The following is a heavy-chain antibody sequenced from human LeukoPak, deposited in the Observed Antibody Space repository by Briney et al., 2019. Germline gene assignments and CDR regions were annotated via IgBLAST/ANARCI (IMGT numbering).Heavy chain of an antibody. Sequence: GASVKVSCKTSGGTLNNYAINWVRQAPGQGLEWMGGIIPLFRTANYAQNFQGRVTITADESTRTAYMELSSLRSEDTAVYYCARIMEYCSSTSCYYGMDVWGQGTTVTVSS. CDR2: IIPLFRTA. CDR1: GGTLNNYA. CDR3: ARIMEYCSSTSCYYGMDV. V-gene: IGHV1-69*01. D-gene: IGHD2-2*01. J-gene: IGHJ6*02.